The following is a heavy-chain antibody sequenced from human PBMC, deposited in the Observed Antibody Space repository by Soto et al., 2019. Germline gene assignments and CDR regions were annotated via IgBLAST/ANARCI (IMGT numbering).Heavy chain of an antibody. CDR2: ISSSGSTI. CDR1: GFTCTDYY. D-gene: IGHD3-10*01. Sequence: PGGSLRLSCAASGFTCTDYYMSWIRQATGQGLEWVSYISSSGSTIYYADSVKGRFTISRDNAKNSLYLQMNSLRAEDTAVYYCASEHGSGSYYPTSWFDPWGQGTLVTVSS. V-gene: IGHV3-11*01. CDR3: ASEHGSGSYYPTSWFDP. J-gene: IGHJ5*02.